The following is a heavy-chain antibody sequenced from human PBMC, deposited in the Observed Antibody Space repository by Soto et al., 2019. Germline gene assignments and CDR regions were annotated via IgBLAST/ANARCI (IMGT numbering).Heavy chain of an antibody. J-gene: IGHJ6*02. D-gene: IGHD5-12*01. CDR1: AGSISSGGYS. CDR2: ISHSGST. Sequence: SETLSLTCAVSAGSISSGGYSWSCIRQPPGKGLEWIGYISHSGSTYYNPSLKSRVTISVDRSKNQFSLKLSSVTAADTALYYCARVESGYDSEGMDDWGQGTTVAVSS. V-gene: IGHV4-30-2*01. CDR3: ARVESGYDSEGMDD.